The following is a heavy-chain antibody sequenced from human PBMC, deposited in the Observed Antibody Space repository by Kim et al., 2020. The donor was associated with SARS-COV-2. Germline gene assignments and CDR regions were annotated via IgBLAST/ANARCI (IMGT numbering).Heavy chain of an antibody. J-gene: IGHJ4*02. V-gene: IGHV3-30*15. D-gene: IGHD1-26*01. CDR2: SNK. CDR3: ARDVGGRPEY. Sequence: SNKYFADSVKGRFTISRDNSKDTVYVQMSRLRDEDTAVYYCARDVGGRPEYWGQGTLVTVSS.